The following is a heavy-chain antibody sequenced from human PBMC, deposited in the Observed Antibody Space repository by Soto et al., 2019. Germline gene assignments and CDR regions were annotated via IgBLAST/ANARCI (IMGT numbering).Heavy chain of an antibody. J-gene: IGHJ4*02. V-gene: IGHV4-59*01. CDR3: AREGVLRSSGTHFDF. Sequence: TSETLSLTCTVSGASINNYYWSWIRQPPGKGLEWIGYIYYTGFTNYNPSLKSRVTISGDTSKNQFSLRLSSVTAADTAVYFRAREGVLRSSGTHFDFWGQGTLVTVSS. CDR1: GASINNYY. CDR2: IYYTGFT. D-gene: IGHD3-22*01.